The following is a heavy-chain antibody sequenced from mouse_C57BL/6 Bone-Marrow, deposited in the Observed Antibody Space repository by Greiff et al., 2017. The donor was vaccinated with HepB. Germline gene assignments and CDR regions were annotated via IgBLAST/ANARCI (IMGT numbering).Heavy chain of an antibody. Sequence: EVQLQESGGGLVKPGGSLKLSCAASGFTFSSYAMSWVRQTPEKRLEWVATISDGGSYTYYPDNVKGRFTISRDTAKNNLYLQMSELKSEDTAMYYCARDYDYDDAMDYWGQGTSVTVSA. J-gene: IGHJ4*01. CDR2: ISDGGSYT. CDR1: GFTFSSYA. D-gene: IGHD2-4*01. CDR3: ARDYDYDDAMDY. V-gene: IGHV5-4*01.